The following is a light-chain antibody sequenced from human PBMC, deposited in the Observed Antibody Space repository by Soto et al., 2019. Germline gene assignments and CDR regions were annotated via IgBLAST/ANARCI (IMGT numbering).Light chain of an antibody. V-gene: IGKV3D-11*01. Sequence: EIVLTHSPATLSSFPGDRVTLSCRASQYINTRLAWYQHRPGQAPRLLIYQTSVRAAGIPARFSASGTGTDFTLRISDVQPEDLAVYYCHQRQSGPRTVGQGTKADIK. CDR2: QTS. J-gene: IGKJ1*01. CDR3: HQRQSGPRT. CDR1: QYINTR.